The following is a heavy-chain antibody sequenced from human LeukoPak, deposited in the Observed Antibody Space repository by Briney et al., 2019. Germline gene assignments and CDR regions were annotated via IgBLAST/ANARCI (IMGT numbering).Heavy chain of an antibody. J-gene: IGHJ6*03. Sequence: GGSLRLSCLASGFTFSNYGMHWVRQAPGKGLEWVAVISYDGSNKYYADSVKGRFTISRDNSKNTLYLQMNSLRAEDTAVYYCAKAGPTGYYYYYYYMDVWGKGTTVTVSS. D-gene: IGHD3-9*01. CDR2: ISYDGSNK. CDR3: AKAGPTGYYYYYYYMDV. CDR1: GFTFSNYG. V-gene: IGHV3-30*18.